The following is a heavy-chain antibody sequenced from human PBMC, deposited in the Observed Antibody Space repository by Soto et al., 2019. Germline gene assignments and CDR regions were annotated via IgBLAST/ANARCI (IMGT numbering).Heavy chain of an antibody. CDR2: IYNSGST. D-gene: IGHD1-26*01. J-gene: IGHJ4*02. CDR1: GGSINNNGYF. CDR3: ARGPSGDNVDY. Sequence: QVQLQESGPGVVEPSQTLSLTCTVSGGSINNNGYFWSWIRQPPGSGLEWIGHIYNSGSTYSNPSRKSRLTISVDTPKNQFSLKLSSVTAADTAVYYCARGPSGDNVDYWGQGTLVTVSS. V-gene: IGHV4-30-4*01.